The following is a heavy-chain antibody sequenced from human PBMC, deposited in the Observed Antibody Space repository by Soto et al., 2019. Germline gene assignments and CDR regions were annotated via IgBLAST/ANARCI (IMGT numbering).Heavy chain of an antibody. CDR2: IYWDDDK. CDR1: GFSLSTSGVG. J-gene: IGHJ6*03. CDR3: AHHLISCSGGSCYSGNYYMDV. Sequence: QITLKESGPTLVKPTQTLTLTCTFSGFSLSTSGVGVGWIRQPPGKALEWLALIYWDDDKRYSPSLKSRLTITKDTSKNQVVLTMTNMDPVYTATYYCAHHLISCSGGSCYSGNYYMDVWGKGTTVTVSS. D-gene: IGHD2-15*01. V-gene: IGHV2-5*02.